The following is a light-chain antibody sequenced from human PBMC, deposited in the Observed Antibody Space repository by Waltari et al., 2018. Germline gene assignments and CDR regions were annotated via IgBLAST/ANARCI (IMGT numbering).Light chain of an antibody. Sequence: DIVMTQTPLSLPVTPGEPASISCRSSQSLLHSDGNTYLYWYLQKPGQPPRLLIYRVSNRFSGVPDRFSGSGSGTDFTLKISRVKAEDVGVYYCMQALQTPFTFGPGTKLGIK. V-gene: IGKV2-29*02. CDR2: RVS. CDR3: MQALQTPFT. J-gene: IGKJ3*01. CDR1: QSLLHSDGNTY.